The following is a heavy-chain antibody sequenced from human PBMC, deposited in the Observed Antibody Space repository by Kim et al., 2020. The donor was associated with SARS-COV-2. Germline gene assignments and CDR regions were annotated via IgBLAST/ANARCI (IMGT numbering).Heavy chain of an antibody. Sequence: SETLSLTCTASGGSISSSYRSWIRQPPGKGLEWIWFIYSSGGTIFNPSPKSRVSTSVDKSTNQFFQLLITVTAAETAADYCGRGGSTVYGAVNAIGYWG. CDR2: IYSSGGT. J-gene: IGHJ4*01. CDR1: GGSISSSY. CDR3: GRGGSTVYGAVNAIGY. D-gene: IGHD2-2*01. V-gene: IGHV4-59*13.